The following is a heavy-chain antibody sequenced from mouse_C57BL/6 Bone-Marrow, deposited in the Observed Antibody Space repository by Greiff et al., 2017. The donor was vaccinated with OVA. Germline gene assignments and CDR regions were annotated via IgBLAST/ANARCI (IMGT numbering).Heavy chain of an antibody. V-gene: IGHV5-16*01. J-gene: IGHJ3*01. CDR3: ASLYYGYDGFAY. CDR1: GFTFSDYY. D-gene: IGHD2-2*01. Sequence: LQQSEGGLVQPGSSMKLSCTASGFTFSDYYMAWVRQVPEKGLEWVANINYDGSSTYYLDSLKSRFIISRDNAKNILYLQMSSLKSEDTATYYCASLYYGYDGFAYWGQGTLVTVSA. CDR2: INYDGSST.